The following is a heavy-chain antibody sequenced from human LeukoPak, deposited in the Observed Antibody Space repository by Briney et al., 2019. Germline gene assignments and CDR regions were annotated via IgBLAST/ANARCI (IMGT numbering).Heavy chain of an antibody. CDR1: GFTFSSYA. CDR3: ARFNLEYSSSLDY. V-gene: IGHV3-30-3*01. CDR2: IPYDGSNK. J-gene: IGHJ4*02. Sequence: GGSLRLSCAASGFTFSSYAMHWVRQAPGKGLEWVAVIPYDGSNKYYADSVKGRFTISRDNSKNTLYLQMNSLRAEDTAVYYCARFNLEYSSSLDYWGQGTLVTVSS. D-gene: IGHD6-6*01.